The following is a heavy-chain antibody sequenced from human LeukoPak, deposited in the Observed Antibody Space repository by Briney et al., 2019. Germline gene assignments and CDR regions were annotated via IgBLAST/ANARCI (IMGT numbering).Heavy chain of an antibody. V-gene: IGHV3-30-3*01. CDR2: ISYDGTNK. CDR3: AREGYSGPYFDY. Sequence: GRSLRLSCAASGFIFSTYSMHWVRQAPGKGLEWVAIISYDGTNKYYADSVKGRFTISRDNAKNTLYLQMNSLRAEDTAVYYCAREGYSGPYFDYWGQGTLVTVSS. CDR1: GFIFSTYS. J-gene: IGHJ4*02. D-gene: IGHD4-11*01.